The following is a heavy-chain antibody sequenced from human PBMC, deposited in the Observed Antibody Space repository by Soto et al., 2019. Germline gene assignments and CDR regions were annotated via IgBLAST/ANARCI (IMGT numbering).Heavy chain of an antibody. CDR3: ARGRYGDY. Sequence: QVHLVQSGAEVKKPGASVKVSCKGSGYIFTTYGITWVRQAPGQGLEWMGWISAHNGNTNYAQKLQGRVNVTRDTSTSPAYMELRKLRSDDTAVYYCARGRYGDYWGQGALVPVST. J-gene: IGHJ4*02. D-gene: IGHD1-1*01. CDR1: GYIFTTYG. V-gene: IGHV1-18*01. CDR2: ISAHNGNT.